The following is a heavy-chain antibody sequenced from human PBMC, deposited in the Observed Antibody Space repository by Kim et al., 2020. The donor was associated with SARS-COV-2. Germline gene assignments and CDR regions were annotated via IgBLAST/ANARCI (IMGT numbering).Heavy chain of an antibody. J-gene: IGHJ5*02. D-gene: IGHD3-10*01. CDR3: AREGSGSYNWFDP. Sequence: YSQQFQGRVTITRDTSATTAYMELSSLTSKDTAVYYCAREGSGSYNWFDPWGQGTLVTVSS. V-gene: IGHV1-3*01.